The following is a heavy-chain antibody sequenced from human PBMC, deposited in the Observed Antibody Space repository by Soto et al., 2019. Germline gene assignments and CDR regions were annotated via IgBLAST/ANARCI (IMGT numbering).Heavy chain of an antibody. CDR2: IYYSGST. D-gene: IGHD3-22*01. V-gene: IGHV4-31*03. J-gene: IGHJ4*02. CDR1: GGSISSGGYY. CDR3: ARVVSYDSSGYYYLYYFDY. Sequence: SETLSLTCTVSGGSISSGGYYRSWIRQHPGKGLEWIGYIYYSGSTYYNPSLKSRVTISVDTSKNQFSLKLSSVTAADTAVYYCARVVSYDSSGYYYLYYFDYWGQGTLVTVSS.